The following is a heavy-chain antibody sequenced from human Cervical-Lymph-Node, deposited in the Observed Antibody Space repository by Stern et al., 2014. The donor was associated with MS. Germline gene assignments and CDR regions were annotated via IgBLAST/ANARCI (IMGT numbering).Heavy chain of an antibody. CDR3: ARVTWIVVVVAATPKWFDP. D-gene: IGHD2-15*01. J-gene: IGHJ5*02. V-gene: IGHV4-4*02. CDR2: IYHSGST. CDR1: GGSISSSNW. Sequence: VQLVESGPGLVKPSGTLSLTCAVSGGSISSSNWWSWVRQPPGKGLEWIGEIYHSGSTNYNPSLKSRVPISVDKSKNQFSLKLSSVTAADTAVYYCARVTWIVVVVAATPKWFDPWGQGTLVTVSS.